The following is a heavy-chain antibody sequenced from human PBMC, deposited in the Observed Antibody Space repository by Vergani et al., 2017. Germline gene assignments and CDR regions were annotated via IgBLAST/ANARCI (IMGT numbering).Heavy chain of an antibody. CDR1: GFTFSACP. D-gene: IGHD2-2*01. CDR3: AKGFYCSSTSCYEGRGYYYGMGV. CDR2: ISARYPST. V-gene: IGHV3-23*01. J-gene: IGHJ6*02. Sequence: EVQLLQSGGGVIQPGGSVRLSCAASGFTFSACPMTWVRQAPGKGLEWVSAISARYPSTYYADSVKGRFTISRDNSKNTLYQQMNSLRADDTAVYYCAKGFYCSSTSCYEGRGYYYGMGVWGQGTTVTFSS.